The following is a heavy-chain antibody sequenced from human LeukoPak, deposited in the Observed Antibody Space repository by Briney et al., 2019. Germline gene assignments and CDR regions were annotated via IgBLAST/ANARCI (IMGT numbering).Heavy chain of an antibody. V-gene: IGHV3-30*03. CDR2: ISYGKSNK. J-gene: IGHJ3*02. D-gene: IGHD5-12*01. CDR3: ARESVWQVDLSPDDAFDI. CDR1: GFTCCANY. Sequence: SVRRYSAAYGFTCCANYWHGHGPGQGDEKMGGTSISYGKSNKYHADSVKGRFSISRDNSKNTLYLQMKGLRPEDTALYFCARESVWQVDLSPDDAFDIWGQGTMVTVSS.